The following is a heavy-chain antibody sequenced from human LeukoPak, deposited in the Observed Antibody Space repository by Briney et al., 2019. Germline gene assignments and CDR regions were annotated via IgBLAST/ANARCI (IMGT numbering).Heavy chain of an antibody. V-gene: IGHV3-30-3*01. Sequence: GGSLRLSCAAAGFTFSSYAMQSVRQAPGKGLEWVAVISYDGSNKYYADSVKGRFTISRDNSKNTLYLQMNSLRAEDTAVYYCERAPVQYAFDIWGQGTMVTVSS. CDR2: ISYDGSNK. D-gene: IGHD6-6*01. CDR1: GFTFSSYA. J-gene: IGHJ3*02. CDR3: ERAPVQYAFDI.